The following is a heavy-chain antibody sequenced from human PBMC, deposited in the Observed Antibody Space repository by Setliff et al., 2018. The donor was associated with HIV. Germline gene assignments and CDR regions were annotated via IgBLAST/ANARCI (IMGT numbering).Heavy chain of an antibody. D-gene: IGHD3-22*01. Sequence: GGSLRLSCAASGFSFSVYEMDWVRQAPGKGLEWISHISSGATTIDYADSVKGRFTISRDDANNSLYLQMNSLRAEDTAVYYCAARNYFDSSGYQHWGQGTLVTVS. CDR2: ISSGATTI. CDR3: AARNYFDSSGYQH. V-gene: IGHV3-48*03. J-gene: IGHJ4*02. CDR1: GFSFSVYE.